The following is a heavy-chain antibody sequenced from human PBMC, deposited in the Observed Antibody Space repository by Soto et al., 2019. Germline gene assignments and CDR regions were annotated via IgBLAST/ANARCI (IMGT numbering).Heavy chain of an antibody. CDR2: ISYDGSNK. V-gene: IGHV3-30-3*01. CDR1: GFTFSSYA. D-gene: IGHD6-19*01. Sequence: QVQLVESGGGVVQPGRSLRLSCAASGFTFSSYAMHWVRQAPGKGLEWVAVISYDGSNKYYADSVKGRFTISRDNSKNTLYLQMNSLRAEDTAGYYCARDTSPYSSGWHNRHFDYWGQGTLVTVSS. J-gene: IGHJ4*02. CDR3: ARDTSPYSSGWHNRHFDY.